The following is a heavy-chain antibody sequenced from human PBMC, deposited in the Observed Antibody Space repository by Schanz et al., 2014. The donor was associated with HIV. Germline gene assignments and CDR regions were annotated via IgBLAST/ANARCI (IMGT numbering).Heavy chain of an antibody. CDR3: ATLETGATYYYYYYMDV. CDR2: IKSDGSST. V-gene: IGHV3-74*01. Sequence: EVQVVESGGGLVQPGGSLRLSCAASGFTFSSYGMHWVCQVPGKGRVWVSRIKSDGSSTSYADSVKGRFTISRDNAKNTLYLQMNSLRAEDTAVYYCATLETGATYYYYYYMDVWGQGTTVTVSS. D-gene: IGHD7-27*01. J-gene: IGHJ6*02. CDR1: GFTFSSYG.